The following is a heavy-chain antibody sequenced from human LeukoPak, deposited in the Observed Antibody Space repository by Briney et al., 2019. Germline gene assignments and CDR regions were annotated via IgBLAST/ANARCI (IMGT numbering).Heavy chain of an antibody. J-gene: IGHJ4*02. CDR1: GFTFSSYW. CDR3: ARDCGGDDDF. D-gene: IGHD2-21*01. V-gene: IGHV3-7*01. Sequence: GGSQRLSCAASGFTFSSYWMTWVRQAPGKGLEWVANINQNGSMKYYVDSVKGRFTISRDNAKDSLYLLMNSLRAEDTAVYYCARDCGGDDDFWGQGALVTVSS. CDR2: INQNGSMK.